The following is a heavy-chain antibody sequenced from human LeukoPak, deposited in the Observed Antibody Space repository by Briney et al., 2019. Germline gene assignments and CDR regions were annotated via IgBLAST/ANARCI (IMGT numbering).Heavy chain of an antibody. V-gene: IGHV4-39*07. CDR3: ARDSLMVRGDDPRVTCDI. CDR1: GGSISSSSYY. J-gene: IGHJ3*02. Sequence: SETLSLTCTVSGGSISSSSYYWGWIRQPPGKGLEWIGSIYYSGSTYYNPSLKSRVSISVDTSKNQFSLKLSSVTAADTAVYYCARDSLMVRGDDPRVTCDIGGQEPIVTVSS. CDR2: IYYSGST. D-gene: IGHD3-10*01.